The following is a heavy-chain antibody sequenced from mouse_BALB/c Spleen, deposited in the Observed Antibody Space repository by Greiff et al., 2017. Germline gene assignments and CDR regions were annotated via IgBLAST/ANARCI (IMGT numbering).Heavy chain of an antibody. J-gene: IGHJ3*01. V-gene: IGHV5-6*01. CDR3: ARLRDPGAWFAY. CDR2: ISSGGSYT. D-gene: IGHD3-3*01. CDR1: GFTFSSYG. Sequence: EVQLVESGGDLVKPGGSLKLSCAASGFTFSSYGMSWVRQTPDKRLEWVATISSGGSYTYYPDSVKGRFTISRDNAKNTLYLQMSSLKSEDTAMYYCARLRDPGAWFAYWGQGTLVTVSA.